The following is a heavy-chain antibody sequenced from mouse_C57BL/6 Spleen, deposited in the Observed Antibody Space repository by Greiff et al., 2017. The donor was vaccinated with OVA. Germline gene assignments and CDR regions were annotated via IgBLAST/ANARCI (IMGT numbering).Heavy chain of an antibody. CDR2: IRLKSDNYAT. CDR3: AGGAWCAY. Sequence: EVKLVESGGGLVQPGGSMKLSCVASGFTFSNYWMNWVRQSPEKGLEWVAQIRLKSDNYATHYAESVKGRFTISRDDSKSSVYLQMNNLRAEDTGIYYCAGGAWCAYWGQGTLVTVSA. CDR1: GFTFSNYW. V-gene: IGHV6-3*01. J-gene: IGHJ3*01.